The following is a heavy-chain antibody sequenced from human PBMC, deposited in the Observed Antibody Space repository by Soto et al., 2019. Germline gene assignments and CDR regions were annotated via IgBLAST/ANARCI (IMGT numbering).Heavy chain of an antibody. V-gene: IGHV5-51*01. CDR3: ARGGVSTRPFDY. J-gene: IGHJ4*02. D-gene: IGHD3-10*01. CDR2: IYPSDSDT. Sequence: PGESLRISCRGSGYNFAGYWIAWVRQMPGKGLELMGIIYPSDSDTRYRPSFQGQVTISADKSISSAYLQWSSLRASDTAMYYCARGGVSTRPFDYWGQGTPVTGSS. CDR1: GYNFAGYW.